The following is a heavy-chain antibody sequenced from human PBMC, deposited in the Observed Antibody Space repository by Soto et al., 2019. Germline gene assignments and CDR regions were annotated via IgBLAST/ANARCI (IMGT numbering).Heavy chain of an antibody. CDR1: GYTFTSYA. CDR2: INAGNGNA. V-gene: IGHV1-3*05. Sequence: QVQLVQSGAEEKKPGASVKVSCKASGYTFTSYAMHWVRQATGQRLEWMGWINAGNGNAKYSQKFQGRVTITRDTSASTAYMELSSLRSEDTAVYYCAIAAAGNLPLLQHWGQGTLVTVSS. CDR3: AIAAAGNLPLLQH. D-gene: IGHD6-13*01. J-gene: IGHJ1*01.